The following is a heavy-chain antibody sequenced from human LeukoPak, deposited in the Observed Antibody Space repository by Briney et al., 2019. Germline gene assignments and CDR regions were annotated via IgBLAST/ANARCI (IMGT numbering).Heavy chain of an antibody. CDR2: INHSGST. J-gene: IGHJ4*02. CDR3: AKDRTSEQLWLSALDS. D-gene: IGHD5-18*01. CDR1: GGSFSGYY. Sequence: SETLSLTCAVYGGSFSGYYWSWIRQPPGKGLEWIGEINHSGSTNYNPSLKSRVTISVDTSKNQFSLKLSSVTAADTAVYYCAKDRTSEQLWLSALDSWGQGTLVTVSS. V-gene: IGHV4-34*01.